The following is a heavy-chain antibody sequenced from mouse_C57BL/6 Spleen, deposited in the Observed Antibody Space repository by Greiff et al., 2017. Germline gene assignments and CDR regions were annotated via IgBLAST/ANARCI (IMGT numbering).Heavy chain of an antibody. V-gene: IGHV5-6*02. CDR3: ARQGIYYDYFDY. Sequence: DVKLVESGGDLVKPGGSLKLSCAASGFTFSSYGLSWVRQTPDKRLEWVATISSGGSYTYYPDSVKGRFTISRDNAKNTLYLQMSSLKSEDTAMYYCARQGIYYDYFDYWGQGTTITVSS. D-gene: IGHD2-4*01. CDR2: ISSGGSYT. J-gene: IGHJ2*01. CDR1: GFTFSSYG.